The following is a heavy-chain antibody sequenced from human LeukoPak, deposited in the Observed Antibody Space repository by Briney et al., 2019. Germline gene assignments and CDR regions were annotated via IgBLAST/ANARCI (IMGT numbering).Heavy chain of an antibody. CDR1: GFTVITND. V-gene: IGHV3-53*01. CDR3: ARGVEPLAANTLAY. Sequence: PGGSLRLSCAASGFTVITNDMTWVPQAPGKGLEWGSVLYSDGNTKYADSVQGRFTISRDNSKKTLYLEMNSLSPDDTAVYYCARGVEPLAANTLAYWGQGTLVTVSS. CDR2: LYSDGNT. D-gene: IGHD1-14*01. J-gene: IGHJ4*02.